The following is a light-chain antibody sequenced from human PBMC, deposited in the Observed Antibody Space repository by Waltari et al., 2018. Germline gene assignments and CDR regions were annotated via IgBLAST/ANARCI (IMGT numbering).Light chain of an antibody. CDR1: SGSVSTTSY. Sequence: QTVVTQESSLSVSPGGTVTLTCALSSGSVSTTSYATWYQQPPGQAPRTPVYKANSRSSGVPDRFSGAILGNRAALTITGAQADDESDYHCSLYRGSGIWAFGGGTKLTVL. J-gene: IGLJ3*02. CDR2: KAN. V-gene: IGLV8-61*01. CDR3: SLYRGSGIWA.